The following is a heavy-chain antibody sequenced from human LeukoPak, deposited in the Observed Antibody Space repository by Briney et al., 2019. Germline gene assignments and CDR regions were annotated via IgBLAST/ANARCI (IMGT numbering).Heavy chain of an antibody. Sequence: SETLSLTCTVSGGSISSGGYYWSCIRQHPGKGLEWIGYIYYSGSTYYNPSLKSRVTISVDTSKNQFSLKLSSVTAADTAVYYCARVESYYMDVWGKGTTVTVSS. D-gene: IGHD2/OR15-2a*01. J-gene: IGHJ6*03. CDR2: IYYSGST. CDR3: ARVESYYMDV. CDR1: GGSISSGGYY. V-gene: IGHV4-31*03.